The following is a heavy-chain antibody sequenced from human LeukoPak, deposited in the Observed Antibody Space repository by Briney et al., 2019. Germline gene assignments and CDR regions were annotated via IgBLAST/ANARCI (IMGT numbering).Heavy chain of an antibody. Sequence: TGGSLRLSCTASGFSFSGHWMHWARQLPGKGLVWVSRISPTGSTTSYADSVKGRFTVSRDNAKNTLYLQVNNLRAEDTAVYYCARGPNSNWSGLDFWGQGTLLTVPS. D-gene: IGHD6-6*01. V-gene: IGHV3-74*01. J-gene: IGHJ4*02. CDR2: ISPTGSTT. CDR3: ARGPNSNWSGLDF. CDR1: GFSFSGHW.